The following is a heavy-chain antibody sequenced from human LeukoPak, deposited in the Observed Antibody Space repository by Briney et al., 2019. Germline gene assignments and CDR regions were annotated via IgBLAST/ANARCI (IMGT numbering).Heavy chain of an antibody. D-gene: IGHD2-15*01. Sequence: GGSLRPSCAASGFTFSSYAMSWVRQAPGKGLEWVSAISGSGGSTYYADSVKGRFTISRDNSKNSLYLQMNSLRTEDTALYYCAKDDCSGGSCYGNAFDIWGQGTMVTVSP. J-gene: IGHJ3*02. V-gene: IGHV3-23*01. CDR1: GFTFSSYA. CDR2: ISGSGGST. CDR3: AKDDCSGGSCYGNAFDI.